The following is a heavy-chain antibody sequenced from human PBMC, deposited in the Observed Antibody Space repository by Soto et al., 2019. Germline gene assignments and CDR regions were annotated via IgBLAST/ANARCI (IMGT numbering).Heavy chain of an antibody. J-gene: IGHJ6*02. Sequence: GGSLRLSCAASGFTFDDYTMHWVRQAPGKGLEWVSLISWDGGSTYYADSVKGRFTISRDNSKNSLYLQMNSLRTEDTALYYCAKGNVLRYFDWSAYGMDVWGQGTTVTVSS. CDR2: ISWDGGST. CDR3: AKGNVLRYFDWSAYGMDV. D-gene: IGHD3-9*01. V-gene: IGHV3-43*01. CDR1: GFTFDDYT.